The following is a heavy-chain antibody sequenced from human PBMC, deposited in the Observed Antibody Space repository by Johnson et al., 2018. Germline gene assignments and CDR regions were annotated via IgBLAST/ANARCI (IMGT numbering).Heavy chain of an antibody. D-gene: IGHD3-10*01. V-gene: IGHV3-73*01. J-gene: IGHJ4*02. CDR1: GFMFSGST. Sequence: VQLVESGGGLVQPGGSLKLSCAASGFMFSGSTFHWVRQASGKGLEWLGRIRNIANNYATAYAASVKGRFTISRDDSKNTAYLQMKSLKSEDTAVYYCTGRIRDGDYLGQGTLVTVSS. CDR3: TGRIRDGDY. CDR2: IRNIANNYAT.